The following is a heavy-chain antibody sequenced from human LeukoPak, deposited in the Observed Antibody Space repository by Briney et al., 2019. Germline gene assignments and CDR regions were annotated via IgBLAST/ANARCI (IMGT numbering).Heavy chain of an antibody. CDR1: GGSISSGGYY. D-gene: IGHD1-26*01. V-gene: IGHV4-30-2*01. J-gene: IGHJ3*02. Sequence: SQTLSLTCTVSGGSISSGGYYWSWIRQPPGKGLEWIGYIYHSGSTYYNPSLKSRVTISVDRSKNQFSLKLSSVTAADTAVYYCARSNSGSPALFDIWGQGTMVTVSS. CDR3: ARSNSGSPALFDI. CDR2: IYHSGST.